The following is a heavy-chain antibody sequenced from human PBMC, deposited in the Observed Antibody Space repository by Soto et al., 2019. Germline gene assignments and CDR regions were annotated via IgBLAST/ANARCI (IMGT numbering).Heavy chain of an antibody. V-gene: IGHV1-18*01. CDR1: GYTFTSYG. D-gene: IGHD2-15*01. Sequence: QVQLVQSGAEVKKPGASVKVSCKASGYTFTSYGISWVRQAPGQGLEWMGWIRPYNGNANFAQKLQGRVTMTTDTSTSTAYMERRSLGSDDTVVYYFARAAPPEDYWGQGTLVTVSS. CDR3: ARAAPPEDY. J-gene: IGHJ4*02. CDR2: IRPYNGNA.